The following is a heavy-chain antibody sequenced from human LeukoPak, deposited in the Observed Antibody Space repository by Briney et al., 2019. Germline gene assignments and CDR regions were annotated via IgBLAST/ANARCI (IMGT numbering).Heavy chain of an antibody. D-gene: IGHD6-13*01. CDR1: GGSISSYY. Sequence: SETLSLTCTVSGGSISSYYWSWIRQPPGKGLEWIGYIYYSGSTNYNPSLKSRVTISVDTSKNQFSLKLSSVTAADTAVYYCARDPPSRLAAAGTFDYWGRGTLVTVSS. J-gene: IGHJ4*02. CDR3: ARDPPSRLAAAGTFDY. V-gene: IGHV4-59*12. CDR2: IYYSGST.